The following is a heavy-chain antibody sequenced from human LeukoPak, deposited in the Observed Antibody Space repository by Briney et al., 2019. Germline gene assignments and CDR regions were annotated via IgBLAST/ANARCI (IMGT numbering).Heavy chain of an antibody. D-gene: IGHD3-3*01. J-gene: IGHJ3*02. Sequence: GGSLRLSCAASGFTFSSYAMSWVRQAPGKGLEWVSAISGSGGSTYYADSVKGRFTISRDNSKNTLYLQMDSLRAEDTAVYYCAKEGAPHDFWSGTDAFDIWAKGQWSPSLQ. V-gene: IGHV3-23*01. CDR2: ISGSGGST. CDR1: GFTFSSYA. CDR3: AKEGAPHDFWSGTDAFDI.